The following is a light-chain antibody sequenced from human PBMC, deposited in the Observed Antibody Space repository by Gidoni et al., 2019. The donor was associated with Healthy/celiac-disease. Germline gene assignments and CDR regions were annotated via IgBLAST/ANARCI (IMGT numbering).Light chain of an antibody. CDR2: KAS. CDR1: QSISSW. Sequence: QLPQSPSTLSASVGHRVTIPCRASQSISSWFAWYQQKPGKAPKLLIYKASSLESGVPSRFSGSGSGTEFTLTISSLQPDDFATYYCQQYNSYSWTFXXXTKVEIK. CDR3: QQYNSYSWT. V-gene: IGKV1-5*03. J-gene: IGKJ1*01.